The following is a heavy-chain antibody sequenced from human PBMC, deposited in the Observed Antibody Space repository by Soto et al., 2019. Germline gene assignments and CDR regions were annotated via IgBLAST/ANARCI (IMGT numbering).Heavy chain of an antibody. Sequence: EVQLLESGGGLVQPGGSLRLSCAASGLTFSNYYMNWVRQAPGKGLEWVSVVSGSGAIIYYADSVKGRFTITRDNSKNMLYLQMNTLRAEGMAVSFCAKGGGGLELRDWGQGTLVTVSS. CDR1: GLTFSNYY. CDR3: AKGGGGLELRD. J-gene: IGHJ4*02. V-gene: IGHV3-23*01. D-gene: IGHD1-7*01. CDR2: VSGSGAII.